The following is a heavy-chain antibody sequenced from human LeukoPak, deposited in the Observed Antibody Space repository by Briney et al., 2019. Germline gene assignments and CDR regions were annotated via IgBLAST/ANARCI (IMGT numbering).Heavy chain of an antibody. CDR2: MNSNSGNT. CDR1: GYTFTSYD. J-gene: IGHJ4*02. V-gene: IGHV1-8*03. CDR3: ARGASRSFDY. Sequence: ASVKVSCKASGYTFTSYDINWVRQAPGQGLEWMGWMNSNSGNTGYARKFQGRLTITRITSISTAYMELSSLRSEDTAVYYCARGASRSFDYWGQGTLVTVSS. D-gene: IGHD2-15*01.